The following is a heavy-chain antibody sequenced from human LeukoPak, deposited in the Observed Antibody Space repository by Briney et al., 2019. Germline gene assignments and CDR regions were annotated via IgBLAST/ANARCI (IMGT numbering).Heavy chain of an antibody. J-gene: IGHJ4*02. Sequence: GASVTVSCKASGYIFTDYYIHWVGQAPGQGLDWMGRINPNNGGTTYAQNFQGRVTMTWDTSISTAYMELSRLISDDTAIYYCARWFGEVPGDYWGQGTLVTVSS. CDR3: ARWFGEVPGDY. CDR2: INPNNGGT. D-gene: IGHD3-10*01. V-gene: IGHV1-2*06. CDR1: GYIFTDYY.